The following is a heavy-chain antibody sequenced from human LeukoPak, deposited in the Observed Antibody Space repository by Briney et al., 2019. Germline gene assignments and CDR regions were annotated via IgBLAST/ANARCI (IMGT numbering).Heavy chain of an antibody. Sequence: ASVKVSCKASGGTFSSYAISWVRQAPGQGLEWMGGIIPIFGTANYAQKFQGRVTITTDESTSTAYMELSSLRSEDTAVYYCARVVGYNPPEDYWGQGTLATVSS. CDR1: GGTFSSYA. D-gene: IGHD5-24*01. CDR3: ARVVGYNPPEDY. J-gene: IGHJ4*02. CDR2: IIPIFGTA. V-gene: IGHV1-69*05.